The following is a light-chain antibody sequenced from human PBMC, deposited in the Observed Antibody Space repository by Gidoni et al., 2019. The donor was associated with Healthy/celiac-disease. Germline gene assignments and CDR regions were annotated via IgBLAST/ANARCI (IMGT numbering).Light chain of an antibody. CDR2: ASS. CDR1: QSVTSDS. Sequence: EVVLTQSPGPLSLSPGERATLSCRASQSVTSDSLAWYQQKPGQAPRLLLFASSSRADGIPDRFRGSGSGTDFTLSISSLESEDFAVYYCQHYGTSPPTWTFGQGTKVDIK. J-gene: IGKJ1*01. CDR3: QHYGTSPPTWT. V-gene: IGKV3-20*01.